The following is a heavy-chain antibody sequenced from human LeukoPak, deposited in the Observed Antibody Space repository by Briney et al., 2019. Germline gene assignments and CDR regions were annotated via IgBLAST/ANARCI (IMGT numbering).Heavy chain of an antibody. V-gene: IGHV3-7*03. CDR2: INQDERDR. Sequence: PGGSLRLSCAASGFTFRSYWMSWVRQAPGKGLEWVANINQDERDRYYVDSVKGRFAISRDNAKNSVYLQMNSLRAEDTALYYCAKDKMFRGRDPYYYGPSDAFDIWGQGTMVTVSS. CDR1: GFTFRSYW. D-gene: IGHD3-10*01. J-gene: IGHJ3*02. CDR3: AKDKMFRGRDPYYYGPSDAFDI.